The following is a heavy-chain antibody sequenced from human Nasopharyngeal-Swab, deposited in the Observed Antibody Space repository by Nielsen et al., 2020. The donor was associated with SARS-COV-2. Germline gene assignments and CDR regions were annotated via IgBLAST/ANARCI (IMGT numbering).Heavy chain of an antibody. CDR2: ISYDRNDI. D-gene: IGHD5-24*01. V-gene: IGHV3-30*03. CDR1: GFTFALYT. CDR3: ARGLNYIKNGYFYHGMDV. Sequence: GESLKISCAASGFTFALYTINWVRQAPGNGLEWVALISYDRNDINYADSVKGRFTISRDNSRNTLFLQMNSLRAEDTAVYYCARGLNYIKNGYFYHGMDVWGQGTTVTVSS. J-gene: IGHJ6*02.